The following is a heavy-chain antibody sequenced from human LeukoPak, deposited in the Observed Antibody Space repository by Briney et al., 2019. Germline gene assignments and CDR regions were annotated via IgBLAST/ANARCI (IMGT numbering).Heavy chain of an antibody. Sequence: SETLSLTCTVSGGSISSYYWSWIRQPPGKGLEWIGYIYYSGSTNYNPSLKSRVTISVDASKNQFSLKLSSVTAADTAVYYCARRFRGGIDYWGQGTLVTVSS. CDR2: IYYSGST. CDR3: ARRFRGGIDY. CDR1: GGSISSYY. D-gene: IGHD3-10*01. J-gene: IGHJ4*02. V-gene: IGHV4-59*08.